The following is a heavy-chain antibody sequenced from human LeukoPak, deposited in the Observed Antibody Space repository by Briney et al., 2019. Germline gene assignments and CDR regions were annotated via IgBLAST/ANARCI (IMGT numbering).Heavy chain of an antibody. CDR2: IVVGSGNT. CDR3: ARSSDYDILTGYRRLKEMDV. D-gene: IGHD3-9*01. CDR1: GFTFTSSA. J-gene: IGHJ6*04. V-gene: IGHV1-58*02. Sequence: SVKVSCKASGFTFTSSAMQWVRQARGQRLEWIGWIVVGSGNTNYAQKFQERVTITRDMSTSTAYMELSSLRSEDTAVYYCARSSDYDILTGYRRLKEMDVWGKGTTVTISS.